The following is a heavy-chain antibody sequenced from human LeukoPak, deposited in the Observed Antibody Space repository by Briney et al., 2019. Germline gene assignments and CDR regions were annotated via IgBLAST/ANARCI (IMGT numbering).Heavy chain of an antibody. J-gene: IGHJ4*02. V-gene: IGHV4-59*01. CDR3: ARGTYYYDSSGYYLKNYFDY. CDR1: GGSISSYY. Sequence: PSETLSLTCTVSGGSISSYYWSWIRQPPGKGLEWIGYIYYSGSTNYNTSLKSRVTISVDTSKNQFSLKLSSVTAADTAVYYCARGTYYYDSSGYYLKNYFDYWGQGTLVTVSS. D-gene: IGHD3-22*01. CDR2: IYYSGST.